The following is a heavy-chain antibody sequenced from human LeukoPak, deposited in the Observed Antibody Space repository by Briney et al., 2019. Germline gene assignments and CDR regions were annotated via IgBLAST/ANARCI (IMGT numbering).Heavy chain of an antibody. V-gene: IGHV4-59*01. CDR1: GGSISSYY. Sequence: PSETLSLTCTVSGGSISSYYWSWIRQPPGKGLEWFGYIYYSGRTNYNPSLKSRVTISVDTSKNQFSLKLSSVTAADTAVYYCARETHDYGMDVWGQGTTVTVSS. J-gene: IGHJ6*02. D-gene: IGHD3-3*01. CDR3: ARETHDYGMDV. CDR2: IYYSGRT.